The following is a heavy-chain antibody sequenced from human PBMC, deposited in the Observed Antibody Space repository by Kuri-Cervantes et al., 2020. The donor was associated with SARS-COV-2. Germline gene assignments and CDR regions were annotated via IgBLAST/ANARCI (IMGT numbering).Heavy chain of an antibody. J-gene: IGHJ4*02. CDR2: ISAYNGNT. V-gene: IGHV1-18*01. Sequence: GGSLRLSCKASGYTFTSYGISWVRQAPGQGLEWMGWISAYNGNTNYAQKLQGRVTMTTDTSTSTAYMELRSLRSDDTAVYYCASQRDSSGHYDYWGQGTLVTVSS. CDR3: ASQRDSSGHYDY. CDR1: GYTFTSYG. D-gene: IGHD3-22*01.